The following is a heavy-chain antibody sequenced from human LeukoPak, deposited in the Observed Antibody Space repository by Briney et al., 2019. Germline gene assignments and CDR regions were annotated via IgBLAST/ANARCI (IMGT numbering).Heavy chain of an antibody. CDR1: GFTFSSYA. CDR3: AREAYSSGWYGTDYYYGMDV. D-gene: IGHD6-19*01. V-gene: IGHV3-7*01. CDR2: IKQDGSEK. Sequence: GGSLRLSCAASGFTFSSYAMSWVRQAPGKGLEWVANIKQDGSEKYYVDSVKGRFTISRDNAKNSLYLQMNSQRAEDTAVYYCAREAYSSGWYGTDYYYGMDVWGQGTTVTVSS. J-gene: IGHJ6*02.